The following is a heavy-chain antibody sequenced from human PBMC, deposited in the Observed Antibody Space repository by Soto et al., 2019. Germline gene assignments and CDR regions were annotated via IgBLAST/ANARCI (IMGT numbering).Heavy chain of an antibody. Sequence: QLHLVQSGAVVKKPGASVTVSCSASGYPVTAYYMHWVRQAPGRGLEWMGGINPATGAAKYTQTFQGRVTMTRDTSPSTGFMELGGLTSEDPAVFYCARGGGVGVAGSAAFDMWGQGTLVTVSS. V-gene: IGHV1-2*02. D-gene: IGHD3-3*01. CDR1: GYPVTAYY. J-gene: IGHJ3*02. CDR2: INPATGAA. CDR3: ARGGGVGVAGSAAFDM.